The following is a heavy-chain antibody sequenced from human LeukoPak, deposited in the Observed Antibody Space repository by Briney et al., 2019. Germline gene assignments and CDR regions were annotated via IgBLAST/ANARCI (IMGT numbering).Heavy chain of an antibody. V-gene: IGHV4-39*07. D-gene: IGHD4-11*01. J-gene: IGHJ6*03. CDR2: IYYSGST. CDR1: GGSISSSSYY. CDR3: VRGYSNYYYYMDV. Sequence: SETLSLTCTVSGGSISSSSYYWGWIRQPPGKGLEWIGSIYYSGSTYYNPSLKSRVTISVDTSKNQFSLKLTSVTAADTAVYYCVRGYSNYYYYMDVWGKGTTVTVSS.